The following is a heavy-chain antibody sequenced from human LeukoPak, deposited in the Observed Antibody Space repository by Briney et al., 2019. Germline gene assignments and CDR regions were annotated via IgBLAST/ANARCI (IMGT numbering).Heavy chain of an antibody. V-gene: IGHV1-69*05. CDR2: IIPIFGTA. D-gene: IGHD5-24*01. CDR3: AREMAPNWFDP. J-gene: IGHJ5*02. Sequence: SVKVSCKASGGTFSSYAISWVRQAPGQGLEGMGGIIPIFGTANHAQKSQGRVTISTDESTTTAYMELSSLRSEATAVYYCAREMAPNWFDPWGQGTLVTVSS. CDR1: GGTFSSYA.